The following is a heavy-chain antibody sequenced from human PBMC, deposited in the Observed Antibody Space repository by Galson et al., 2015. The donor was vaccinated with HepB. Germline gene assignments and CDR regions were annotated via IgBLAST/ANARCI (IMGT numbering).Heavy chain of an antibody. J-gene: IGHJ3*02. V-gene: IGHV3-11*06. D-gene: IGHD4-23*01. CDR1: GFTFSDYY. Sequence: SLRLSCAASGFTFSDYYMSWIRQAPGKGLEWVSYISSSSSYTNYADSVKGRFTISRDNAKNSLYLQMNSLRAEDTAVYYCATVAGNSDDAFDIWGQGTMVTVSS. CDR2: ISSSSSYT. CDR3: ATVAGNSDDAFDI.